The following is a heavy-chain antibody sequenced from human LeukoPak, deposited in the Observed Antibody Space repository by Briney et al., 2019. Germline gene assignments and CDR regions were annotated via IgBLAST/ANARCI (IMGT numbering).Heavy chain of an antibody. Sequence: PETLSLTCTVSGGSISSYYWSWIRQPPGKGLEWIGYIYYSGSTNYNPSLKSRVTISVDTSKNQFSLKLSSVTAADTAVYYCARDNWNYGSSMDVWGQGTTVTVSS. CDR3: ARDNWNYGSSMDV. V-gene: IGHV4-59*01. D-gene: IGHD1-7*01. J-gene: IGHJ6*02. CDR1: GGSISSYY. CDR2: IYYSGST.